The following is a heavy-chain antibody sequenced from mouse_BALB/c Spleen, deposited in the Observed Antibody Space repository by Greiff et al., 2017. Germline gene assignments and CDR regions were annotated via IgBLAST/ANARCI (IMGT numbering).Heavy chain of an antibody. Sequence: QVQLKESGAELVKPGASVKLSCKTSGYTFTSYWIQWVKQRPGQGLGWIGEIFPGTGTTYYNEKFKGKATLTIDTSSSTAYMQLSSLTSEDSAVYFCARAEFAYWGQGTLVTVSA. V-gene: IGHV1S132*01. CDR2: IFPGTGTT. CDR1: GYTFTSYW. CDR3: ARAEFAY. J-gene: IGHJ3*01.